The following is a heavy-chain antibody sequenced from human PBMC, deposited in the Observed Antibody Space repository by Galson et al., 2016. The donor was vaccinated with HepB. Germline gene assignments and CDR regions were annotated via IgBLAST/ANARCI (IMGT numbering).Heavy chain of an antibody. Sequence: SVKVSCKASGGTFSTYAITWVRQAPGQGLEWMGGIIPIFSTANYAQKFQDRVTTTADESTTTAYMELSSLRSGDAAVYYCARASLPYQLLGTFDIWGQGTMVTVSS. V-gene: IGHV1-69*13. D-gene: IGHD2-2*01. CDR3: ARASLPYQLLGTFDI. CDR2: IIPIFSTA. CDR1: GGTFSTYA. J-gene: IGHJ3*02.